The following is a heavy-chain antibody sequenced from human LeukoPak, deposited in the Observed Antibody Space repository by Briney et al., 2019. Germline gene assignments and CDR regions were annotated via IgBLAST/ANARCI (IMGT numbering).Heavy chain of an antibody. CDR3: ARDCDEYSSPYNWFDP. CDR2: IIPIFGTA. V-gene: IGHV1-69*06. D-gene: IGHD6-6*01. Sequence: GASVKVSCKASGGTFSSYAISWVRQAPGQGLEWMGGIIPIFGTANYAQKFQGRVTITADKSTSTAYMELSSLRSEDTAVYYCARDCDEYSSPYNWFDPWGQGTLVTVSS. J-gene: IGHJ5*02. CDR1: GGTFSSYA.